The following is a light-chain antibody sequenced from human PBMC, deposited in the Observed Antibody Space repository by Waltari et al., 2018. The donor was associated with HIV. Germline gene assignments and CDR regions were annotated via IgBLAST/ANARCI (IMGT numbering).Light chain of an antibody. CDR3: QQYDSFPWT. V-gene: IGKV1-5*03. J-gene: IGKJ1*01. CDR2: KAS. CDR1: QSIRTW. Sequence: DVKMTQSPSTLSAPIGDRVTITCRASQSIRTWLAWYQQKPGKAPKLLIYKASSLQSGVPLRFSGTGSGTEFTLTISSLQPDDVATYHCQQYDSFPWTFGQGTKVEVK.